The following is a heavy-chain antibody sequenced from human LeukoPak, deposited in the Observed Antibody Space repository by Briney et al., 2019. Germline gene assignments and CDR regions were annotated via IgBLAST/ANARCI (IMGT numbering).Heavy chain of an antibody. CDR2: IYYSGST. Sequence: PGGSLTLSCSASGFTFSRYAMHWVRQAPGNELEWIGYIYYSGSTHYNPSCKSRVTISVDTSKNQFSLKLSSVTAADTAVYYCARGSSFNWFDPWGQGTMVTVSS. CDR3: ARGSSFNWFDP. D-gene: IGHD6-6*01. CDR1: GFTFSRYA. V-gene: IGHV4-59*01. J-gene: IGHJ5*02.